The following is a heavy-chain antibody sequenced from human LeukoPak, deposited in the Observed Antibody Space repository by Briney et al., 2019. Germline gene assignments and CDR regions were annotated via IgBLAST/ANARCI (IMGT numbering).Heavy chain of an antibody. V-gene: IGHV3-23*01. J-gene: IGHJ4*02. CDR1: GFTFSSYA. D-gene: IGHD3-22*01. CDR2: ISGSGVST. CDR3: AKLPSYYYESSGYYYFDY. Sequence: PGGSLRLSCAASGFTFSSYAMSWVRQTPGKGLEWVSAISGSGVSTCYADSVKGRFTVSRDNSKNTLYLQMNSLRAGDTAVYYCAKLPSYYYESSGYYYFDYWGQGTLVTVSS.